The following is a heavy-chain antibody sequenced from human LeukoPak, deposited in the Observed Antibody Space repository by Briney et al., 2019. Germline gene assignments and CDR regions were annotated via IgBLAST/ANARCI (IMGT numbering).Heavy chain of an antibody. Sequence: ASVKVSCKASGYTFTSYGISWVRQAPGQGLEWMGWISAYNGNTNYAQKLQGRVTMTTDTSTSTAYMELRSLRSEDTAMFYCARGAKRWLQFKTSAGFDYWGQGTLVTVSS. CDR2: ISAYNGNT. J-gene: IGHJ4*02. V-gene: IGHV1-18*01. CDR3: ARGAKRWLQFKTSAGFDY. D-gene: IGHD5-24*01. CDR1: GYTFTSYG.